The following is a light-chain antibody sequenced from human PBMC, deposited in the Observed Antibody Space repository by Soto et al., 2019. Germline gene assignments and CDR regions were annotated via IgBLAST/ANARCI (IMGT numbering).Light chain of an antibody. CDR2: DAS. J-gene: IGKJ5*01. CDR3: QQYDNVPIT. Sequence: DIQMTQSPSSLSASVGDRVTITCQASQDITNYLYWYQQKPGKAPKVLIYDASNFETGVPSRFSGSGSGTDFTFTISSLQPEDIATYYCQQYDNVPITFGQGTRLEIK. CDR1: QDITNY. V-gene: IGKV1-33*01.